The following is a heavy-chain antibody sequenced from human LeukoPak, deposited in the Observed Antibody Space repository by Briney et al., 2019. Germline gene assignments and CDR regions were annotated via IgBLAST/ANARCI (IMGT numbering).Heavy chain of an antibody. Sequence: GGSLRLSCAASGFTFSSHDRHWVRQPTGKGLEWVSVIGTAGNTYYADSVKGRFTISRENARNSLLLQMDNLRAEDTAVYYCARSKSYSSGWTDFDWWGQGTLVTVSS. CDR2: IGTAGNT. D-gene: IGHD6-19*01. J-gene: IGHJ4*02. CDR1: GFTFSSHD. CDR3: ARSKSYSSGWTDFDW. V-gene: IGHV3-13*01.